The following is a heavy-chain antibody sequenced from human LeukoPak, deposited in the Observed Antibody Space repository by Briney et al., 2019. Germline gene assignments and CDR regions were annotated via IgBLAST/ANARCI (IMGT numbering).Heavy chain of an antibody. J-gene: IGHJ6*02. V-gene: IGHV4-4*07. CDR2: IYTSGST. CDR3: ARGNYYGSGSYYNPLADYYYGMDV. CDR1: GGSISSYY. Sequence: SETLSLTCTVSGGSISSYYWSWIRQPAGKGLEWIRRIYTSGSTNYNPSLKSRVTMSVDTPKNQFSLKLSSVTAADTAVYYCARGNYYGSGSYYNPLADYYYGMDVWGQGTTVTVSS. D-gene: IGHD3-10*01.